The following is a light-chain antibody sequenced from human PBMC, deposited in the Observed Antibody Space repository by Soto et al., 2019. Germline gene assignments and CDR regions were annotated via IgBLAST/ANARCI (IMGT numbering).Light chain of an antibody. V-gene: IGLV3-1*01. CDR3: QAWDSSTHVV. CDR1: KLGDKY. Sequence: SSELTQPPSVSVSPGQTASITCSGDKLGDKYVCWYQQKPGQSPVLVIYQDSKRPSGIPERFSGSNSGNTATLTISGTQAMDEADYYCQAWDSSTHVVFGGGTQLTVL. J-gene: IGLJ2*01. CDR2: QDS.